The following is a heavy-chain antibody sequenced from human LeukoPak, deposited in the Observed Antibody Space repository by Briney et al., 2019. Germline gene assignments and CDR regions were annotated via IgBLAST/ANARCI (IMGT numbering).Heavy chain of an antibody. V-gene: IGHV1-69*05. CDR2: IIPIFGTA. J-gene: IGHJ6*03. CDR3: AREAMYYYDSSGYSRYYYYYMDV. D-gene: IGHD3-22*01. Sequence: SVKVSCKASGGTFSSYAISWVRQAPGQGLEWMGGIIPIFGTANYAQKFQGRVTITTDESTSTAYMELSSLRSEDTAVYYCAREAMYYYDSSGYSRYYYYYMDVWGKGTTVTVSS. CDR1: GGTFSSYA.